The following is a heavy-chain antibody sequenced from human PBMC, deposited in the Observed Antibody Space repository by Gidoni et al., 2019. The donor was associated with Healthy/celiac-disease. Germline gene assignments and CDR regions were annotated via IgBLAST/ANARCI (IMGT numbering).Heavy chain of an antibody. Sequence: QVQLVQSGAEVKKPGASVKVSCKASGYTFTSYYMHWVRQAPGQGLEWMGIINPSGGSTSYAQKFQGRVTMTRDTSTSTVYMELSSLRSEDTAVYYCARDDAYCSSTSCSAYYGMDVWGQGTTVTVSS. J-gene: IGHJ6*02. CDR1: GYTFTSYY. CDR2: INPSGGST. V-gene: IGHV1-46*01. D-gene: IGHD2-2*01. CDR3: ARDDAYCSSTSCSAYYGMDV.